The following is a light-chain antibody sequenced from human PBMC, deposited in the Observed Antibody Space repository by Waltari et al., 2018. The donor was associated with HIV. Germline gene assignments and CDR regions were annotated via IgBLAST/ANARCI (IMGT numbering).Light chain of an antibody. CDR3: SSYAGSNNWV. CDR1: SSDVGGYNY. CDR2: EVS. J-gene: IGLJ3*02. V-gene: IGLV2-8*01. Sequence: QSALTQPPSASGSPGQSVTISCTGTSSDVGGYNYVSWYQQHPGKAPQLMIYEVSKRPAWVPDRVSGSKSGNTASLTVSGLQAEDEADYYCSSYAGSNNWVFGGGTKLTVL.